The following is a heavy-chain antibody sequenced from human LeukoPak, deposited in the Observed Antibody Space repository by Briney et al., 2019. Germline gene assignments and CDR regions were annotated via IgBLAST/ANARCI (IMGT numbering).Heavy chain of an antibody. CDR1: GFTFSNYW. J-gene: IGHJ4*02. D-gene: IGHD1-1*01. V-gene: IGHV3-7*01. CDR2: INLDGSET. CDR3: XXXXXXWLR. Sequence: PGGSLTLSCAASGFTFSNYWMTWVRQGPGEGLEWLANINLDGSETHFVDSVKGRFTISRDNAKNSLSLQMSGLRFEDTAVYYCXXXXXXWLRWGQGTQVTVSS.